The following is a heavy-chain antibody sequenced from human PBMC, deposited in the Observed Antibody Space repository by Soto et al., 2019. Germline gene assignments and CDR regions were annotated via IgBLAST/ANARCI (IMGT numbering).Heavy chain of an antibody. Sequence: QVQLVQSGAEVKKPGSSVKVSCQASGGTFSSYAISWVRQAPGQGLEWMGGIIPIFGTANYAEKFQGRVTITADKSTSTAYMELSSLRSEDTAVYYCARASVVPAAIPPARAFDIWGQGTMVTVSS. CDR1: GGTFSSYA. J-gene: IGHJ3*02. CDR3: ARASVVPAAIPPARAFDI. D-gene: IGHD2-2*02. V-gene: IGHV1-69*06. CDR2: IIPIFGTA.